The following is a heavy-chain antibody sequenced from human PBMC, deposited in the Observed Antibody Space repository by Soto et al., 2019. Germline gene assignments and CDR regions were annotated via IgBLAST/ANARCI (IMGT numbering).Heavy chain of an antibody. CDR3: ARDQHCSSTSCYNDYYYYYGMDV. D-gene: IGHD2-2*02. V-gene: IGHV1-2*04. CDR2: INPNSGGT. J-gene: IGHJ6*02. Sequence: ASVKVSCKASGYTFTGYYMHWVRQAPGQGPEWMGWINPNSGGTNYAQKFQGWVTMTRDTSISTAYMELSRLRSDDTAVCYCARDQHCSSTSCYNDYYYYYGMDVWGQGTTVTVSS. CDR1: GYTFTGYY.